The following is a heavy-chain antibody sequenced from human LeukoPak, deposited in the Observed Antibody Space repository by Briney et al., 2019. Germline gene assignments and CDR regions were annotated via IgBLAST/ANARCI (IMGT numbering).Heavy chain of an antibody. J-gene: IGHJ5*02. V-gene: IGHV4-39*01. Sequence: SETLSLTCTVSGGSISSSSYYWGWIRQPPGKGLEWTGSIYYSGSTYYNPSLKSRVTISVDTSKNQFSLKLSSVTAADTAVYYCARTPSPYCSGGSCYSLSWFDPWGQGTLVTVSS. D-gene: IGHD2-15*01. CDR3: ARTPSPYCSGGSCYSLSWFDP. CDR2: IYYSGST. CDR1: GGSISSSSYY.